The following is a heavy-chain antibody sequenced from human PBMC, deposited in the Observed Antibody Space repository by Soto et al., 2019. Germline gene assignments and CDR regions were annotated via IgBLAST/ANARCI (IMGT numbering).Heavy chain of an antibody. D-gene: IGHD6-13*01. CDR2: IYTSGST. CDR1: GDSVSSGDYY. J-gene: IGHJ5*02. Sequence: PSETLSLTCSVSGDSVSSGDYYWSWIRQPAGKGLEWIGRIYTSGSTNYNPSLKSRVTMSVDTSKNQFSLKLSSVTAADTAVYYCARDEESGSSSWYVRDRAYNRFDPWGQGTLVTVSS. CDR3: ARDEESGSSSWYVRDRAYNRFDP. V-gene: IGHV4-61*02.